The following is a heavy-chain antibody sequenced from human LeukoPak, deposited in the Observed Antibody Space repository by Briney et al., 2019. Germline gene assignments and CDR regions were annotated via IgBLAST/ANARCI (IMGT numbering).Heavy chain of an antibody. D-gene: IGHD3-16*01. J-gene: IGHJ4*02. CDR1: GFTFSSYG. Sequence: PGGSLRLSCAASGFTFSSYGMHWVRQAPGKGLEWVAVISYDGSNKYYADSVKGRFTISRDNSKNTLYLQMNSLGAEDTAVYYCAKDYTSVWGQGTLVTVSS. CDR3: AKDYTSV. V-gene: IGHV3-30*18. CDR2: ISYDGSNK.